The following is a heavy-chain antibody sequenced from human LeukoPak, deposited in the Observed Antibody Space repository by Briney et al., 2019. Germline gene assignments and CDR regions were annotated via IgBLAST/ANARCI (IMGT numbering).Heavy chain of an antibody. D-gene: IGHD3-10*01. J-gene: IGHJ4*02. V-gene: IGHV4-4*07. CDR1: GGSISDHY. CDR2: IYPSGTT. CDR3: AREVSWYGEVLYFDS. Sequence: SETLSLTCTVSGGSISDHYWSWIRQPAGQGLEWIGRIYPSGTTHYNPSPKSRVTMSVDTSKNQFSLKLSSVTAADTAVYYCAREVSWYGEVLYFDSWGQGPLVTVSS.